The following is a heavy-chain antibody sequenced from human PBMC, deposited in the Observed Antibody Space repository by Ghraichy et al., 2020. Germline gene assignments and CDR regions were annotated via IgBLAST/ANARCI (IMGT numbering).Heavy chain of an antibody. Sequence: TLSLTCTVSGGSISSGGYYWSWIRQHPGKGLEWIGYIYYSGSTYYNPSLKSRVTISVDTSKNQFSLKLSSVTAADTAVYYCARAREMATAEDYFDYWGQGTLVTVSS. J-gene: IGHJ4*02. CDR1: GGSISSGGYY. CDR2: IYYSGST. CDR3: ARAREMATAEDYFDY. V-gene: IGHV4-31*03. D-gene: IGHD5-24*01.